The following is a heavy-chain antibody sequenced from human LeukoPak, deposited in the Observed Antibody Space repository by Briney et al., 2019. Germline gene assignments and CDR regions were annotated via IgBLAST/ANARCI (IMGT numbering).Heavy chain of an antibody. CDR2: ISSSGGST. D-gene: IGHD2-21*01. V-gene: IGHV3-23*01. Sequence: GGSLRLSCAASGFTFSSYAMSWVRQAPGKGLEWVSAISSSGGSTYYADSVKGRFTISRDNSKYTLYLQMNSLRTEDTAIYYCTPVVGDVVFTNPYWGQGTLVTVSS. CDR3: TPVVGDVVFTNPY. J-gene: IGHJ4*02. CDR1: GFTFSSYA.